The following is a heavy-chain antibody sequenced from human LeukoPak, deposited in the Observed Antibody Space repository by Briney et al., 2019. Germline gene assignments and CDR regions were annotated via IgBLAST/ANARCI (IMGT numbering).Heavy chain of an antibody. CDR1: GFKFSTYT. J-gene: IGHJ4*02. D-gene: IGHD3-3*01. CDR2: ISSVGFHI. Sequence: GGSLRLSCAASGFKFSTYTINWVRQAPGKGLDWVSSISSVGFHIYYADSVKGRFTISRDNAKNSLYLDMHSLRADDTAVYYCASYYDFWSGYYTYYFDYWGQGTLVTVSS. V-gene: IGHV3-21*01. CDR3: ASYYDFWSGYYTYYFDY.